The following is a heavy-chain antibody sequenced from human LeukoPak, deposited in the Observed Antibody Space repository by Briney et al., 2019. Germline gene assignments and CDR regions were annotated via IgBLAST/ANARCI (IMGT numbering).Heavy chain of an antibody. CDR3: ARLGGLSRDYVSPYYFDY. D-gene: IGHD4/OR15-4a*01. Sequence: ASVKVSCKASGGTFSSYAISWVRQAPGQGLEWMGGIIPIFGTANYAQKFQGRVTITADEPTSTAYMELSSLRSEDTAVYYCARLGGLSRDYVSPYYFDYWGQGTLVTVSS. J-gene: IGHJ4*02. CDR1: GGTFSSYA. CDR2: IIPIFGTA. V-gene: IGHV1-69*13.